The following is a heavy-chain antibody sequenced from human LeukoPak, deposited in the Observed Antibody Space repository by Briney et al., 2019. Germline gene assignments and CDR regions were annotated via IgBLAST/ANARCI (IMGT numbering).Heavy chain of an antibody. D-gene: IGHD4-17*01. CDR2: IHHSGPT. V-gene: IGHV4-30-2*01. CDR3: ARVRYGDPREYFDY. Sequence: SETLSLTCTVTGGSMNSGGYYWNWIRQPPGKGLEWIGYIHHSGPTDYNPSLKSRVTISVDTSKNQFSLKLSSVTAADTAVYYCARVRYGDPREYFDYWGQGTLVTVSS. CDR1: GGSMNSGGYY. J-gene: IGHJ4*02.